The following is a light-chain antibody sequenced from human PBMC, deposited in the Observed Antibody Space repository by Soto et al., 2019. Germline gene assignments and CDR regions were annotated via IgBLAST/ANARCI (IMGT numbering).Light chain of an antibody. V-gene: IGKV3-15*01. CDR2: GAS. J-gene: IGKJ2*01. CDR3: QQYDNWPYT. CDR1: QSVSNN. Sequence: EIVLTQSPATLSLSPGERATLSCRASQSVSNNLAWYQQKPGQAPRLLIYGASTRATAIPARFSGSGSGTEFTLTISSLQSEDFAVYFCQQYDNWPYTFGQGTKVDI.